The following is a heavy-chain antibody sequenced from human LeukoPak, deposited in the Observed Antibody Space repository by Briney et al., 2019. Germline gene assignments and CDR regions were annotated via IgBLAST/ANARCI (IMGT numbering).Heavy chain of an antibody. D-gene: IGHD3-10*01. Sequence: ASVKVSCKASGGTFSSYAISWVRQAPGQGLEWMGGIIPIFGTANYAQKFQGRVTITADESTSTAYMELSSLRSEDTAVYYCARETRNGNLWFGELSYYMDVWGKGTTVTISS. CDR2: IIPIFGTA. CDR3: ARETRNGNLWFGELSYYMDV. V-gene: IGHV1-69*13. J-gene: IGHJ6*03. CDR1: GGTFSSYA.